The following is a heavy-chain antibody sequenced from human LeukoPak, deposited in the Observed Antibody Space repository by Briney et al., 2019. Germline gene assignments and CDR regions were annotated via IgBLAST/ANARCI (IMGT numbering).Heavy chain of an antibody. CDR1: GYTFTGYY. CDR3: ARSMVRGVIILDY. Sequence: ASVKVSCKASGYTFTGYYMHWARQAPGQGLEWMGWINPNSGGTNYAQKLQGRVTMTRDTSISTAYMELSRLRSDDTAVYYCARSMVRGVIILDYWGQGTLVTVSS. D-gene: IGHD3-10*01. V-gene: IGHV1-2*02. CDR2: INPNSGGT. J-gene: IGHJ4*02.